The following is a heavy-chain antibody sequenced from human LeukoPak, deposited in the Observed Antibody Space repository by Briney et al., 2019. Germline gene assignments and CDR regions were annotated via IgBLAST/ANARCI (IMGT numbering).Heavy chain of an antibody. Sequence: SETLSLTCAVSGGSISTNNWWTWVRQPPGKGLEWIGEIHHSGSTDYNPSLKSRVTISPDKSKNQFSLTPTSVTAADTAVYFCARAPLSGTYYTDAFDIWGQGTMVTVSS. CDR1: GGSISTNNW. J-gene: IGHJ3*02. D-gene: IGHD1-26*01. CDR2: IHHSGST. V-gene: IGHV4-4*02. CDR3: ARAPLSGTYYTDAFDI.